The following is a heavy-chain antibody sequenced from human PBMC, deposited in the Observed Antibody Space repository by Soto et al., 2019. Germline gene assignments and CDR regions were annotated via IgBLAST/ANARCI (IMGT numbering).Heavy chain of an antibody. J-gene: IGHJ4*02. CDR3: ERDRFGEGVDY. D-gene: IGHD2-21*01. Sequence: QVQLQESGPGLVKPSETLSLTCTVSGGSISSYYWSWIRQPPGKGLEWIGYIYYSGSTNYNPSLTSRVTISVDTSKNQFSLKLSSVTAADTAVYYCERDRFGEGVDYWGQGTLVTVSS. CDR2: IYYSGST. CDR1: GGSISSYY. V-gene: IGHV4-59*01.